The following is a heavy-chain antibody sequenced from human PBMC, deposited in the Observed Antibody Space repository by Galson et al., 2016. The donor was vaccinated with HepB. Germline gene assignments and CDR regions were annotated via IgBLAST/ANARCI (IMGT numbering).Heavy chain of an antibody. CDR3: AKDPNGDHVGAFDC. Sequence: CAASGFTFSAYSLTWVRQSPEKGLEWVASINSADSITHYADSVKGRFTISRDNSKNTVYLQMNSLRAEDTAVYYCAKDPNGDHVGAFDCWGQGTLVTVSS. J-gene: IGHJ4*02. D-gene: IGHD2-8*01. V-gene: IGHV3-23*01. CDR2: INSADSIT. CDR1: GFTFSAYS.